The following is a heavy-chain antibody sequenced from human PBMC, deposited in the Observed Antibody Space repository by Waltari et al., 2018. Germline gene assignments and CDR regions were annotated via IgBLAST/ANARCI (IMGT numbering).Heavy chain of an antibody. Sequence: DVQLVESGGGLVKPGGSLRLSCGASGFDFSIYCMNWVRQSPGKGLEWVALVSGTTSYRYYADSVKGRFTVSRDNAKTTVYLQMDNLRVEDTAVYYCARGVFDSWGQGTLVTVSS. V-gene: IGHV3-21*01. CDR3: ARGVFDS. J-gene: IGHJ5*01. CDR1: GFDFSIYC. CDR2: VSGTTSYR.